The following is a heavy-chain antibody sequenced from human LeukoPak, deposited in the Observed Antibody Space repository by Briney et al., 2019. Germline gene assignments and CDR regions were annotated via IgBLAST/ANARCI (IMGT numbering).Heavy chain of an antibody. J-gene: IGHJ5*02. V-gene: IGHV3-30*02. Sequence: PGGSLRLACAASGFTYSSYGMHWVLQAPGKGLEWVAFIRYDGSNKYYADSVKGPFTISRDNSKNTLYLQMNSLRAEDTAVYYCAKDPRSYYYGSGSFAWGQGTLVTASS. D-gene: IGHD3-10*01. CDR3: AKDPRSYYYGSGSFA. CDR2: IRYDGSNK. CDR1: GFTYSSYG.